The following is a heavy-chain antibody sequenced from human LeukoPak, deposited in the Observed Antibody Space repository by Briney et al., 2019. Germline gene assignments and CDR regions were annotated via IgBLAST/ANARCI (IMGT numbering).Heavy chain of an antibody. V-gene: IGHV4-34*01. D-gene: IGHD3-10*01. CDR3: ARGSGFGELVSWFDP. CDR2: INHSGST. Sequence: ASETLSLTCTVSGGSISSYYWSWIRQPPGKGLEWIGEINHSGSTNYNPSLKCRVTISVDTSKNQFSLKLSSVTAADTAVYYCARGSGFGELVSWFDPWGQGTLVTVSS. J-gene: IGHJ5*02. CDR1: GGSISSYY.